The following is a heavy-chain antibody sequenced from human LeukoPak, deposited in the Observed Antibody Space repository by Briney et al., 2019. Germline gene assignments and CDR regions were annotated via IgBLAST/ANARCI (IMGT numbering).Heavy chain of an antibody. V-gene: IGHV1-8*01. Sequence: ASVKVSCKASGYTFTSYDINWVRQATGQGLERMGWMNPNSGNTGYAQKFQGRVTMTRNTSISTAYMELSSLRSEDTAVYYCARGRTPYSSSADAFDIWGQGTMVTVSS. D-gene: IGHD6-6*01. J-gene: IGHJ3*02. CDR3: ARGRTPYSSSADAFDI. CDR2: MNPNSGNT. CDR1: GYTFTSYD.